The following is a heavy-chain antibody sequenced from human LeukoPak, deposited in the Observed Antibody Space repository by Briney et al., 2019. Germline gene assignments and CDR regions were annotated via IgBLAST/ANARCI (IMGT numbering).Heavy chain of an antibody. CDR2: INPSGGNT. CDR1: GYTFTSYY. V-gene: IGHV1-46*01. CDR3: ARAWGEDIAARPYYFDY. Sequence: ASVKLSCKASGYTFTSYYMQWVRQAPGQALEWVGIINPSGGNTSYAQKYQRRVTMTRNTSTSTVYMELSRLRSDDTAVYYCARAWGEDIAARPYYFDYWGQGSLVTVSS. D-gene: IGHD6-6*01. J-gene: IGHJ4*02.